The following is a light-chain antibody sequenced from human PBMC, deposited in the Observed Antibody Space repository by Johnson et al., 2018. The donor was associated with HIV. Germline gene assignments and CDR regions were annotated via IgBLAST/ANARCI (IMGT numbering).Light chain of an antibody. V-gene: IGLV1-51*02. CDR3: GTWDTSLSVYV. CDR1: SSNIGNNY. CDR2: ENN. J-gene: IGLJ1*01. Sequence: QSVLTQPPSVSAAPGQKVTISCSGSSSNIGNNYVSWYQQLPGTAPKLLIYENNKRPSGIPDRFSGSKSGTSVTLAITGLQTGDEADYYCGTWDTSLSVYVFGTGTQVTVL.